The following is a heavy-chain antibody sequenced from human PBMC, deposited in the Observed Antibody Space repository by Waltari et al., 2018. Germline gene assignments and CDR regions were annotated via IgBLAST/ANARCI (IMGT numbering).Heavy chain of an antibody. D-gene: IGHD6-19*01. CDR1: GGSIRSYY. CDR2: IHTRGST. J-gene: IGHJ4*02. V-gene: IGHV4-4*07. CDR3: ARDSEQWLAGIDY. Sequence: QVQLQESGQGLVKPSETLSLTCTVSGGSIRSYYWSWIRQPAGKGLEWIGRIHTRGSTNYNPSLKSRVPMSVDTSKNQFSLKLSSVTAADTAVYYCARDSEQWLAGIDYWGQGTLVTVSS.